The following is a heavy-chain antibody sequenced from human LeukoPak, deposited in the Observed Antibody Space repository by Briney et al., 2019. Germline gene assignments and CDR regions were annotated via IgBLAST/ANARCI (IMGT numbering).Heavy chain of an antibody. J-gene: IGHJ4*02. CDR1: GGTFSSYA. V-gene: IGHV1-69*06. CDR2: IIPIFGTA. CDR3: ASMGLRGWYGD. Sequence: SVKVSCKSSGGTFSSYAISWVRQAPGQGLEWMGGIIPIFGTANYAQKFQGRVTITADKSTSTAYMELSSLRSEDTAVYYCASMGLRGWYGDWGQGTLVTVPS. D-gene: IGHD6-19*01.